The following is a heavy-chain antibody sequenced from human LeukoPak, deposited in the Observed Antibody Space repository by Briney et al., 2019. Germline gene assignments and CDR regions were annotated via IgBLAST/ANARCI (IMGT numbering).Heavy chain of an antibody. V-gene: IGHV3-23*01. Sequence: GGSLRLSCAASGFTFSSYAMSWVRQAPGKGLEWVSAISGSGGSTYYSDSVKGRFTISRDNSKNTLYLQMNSLRAEDTAVYYCARVESPGAAGTDYWGQGTLVTVSS. CDR2: ISGSGGST. CDR1: GFTFSSYA. D-gene: IGHD6-13*01. J-gene: IGHJ4*02. CDR3: ARVESPGAAGTDY.